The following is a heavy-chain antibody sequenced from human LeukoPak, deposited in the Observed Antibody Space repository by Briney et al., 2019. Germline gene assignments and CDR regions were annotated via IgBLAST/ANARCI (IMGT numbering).Heavy chain of an antibody. J-gene: IGHJ4*02. CDR3: ARDHSSGWYSDYFDY. D-gene: IGHD6-19*01. CDR2: IWYDGSNK. CDR1: GFTFSSYG. V-gene: IGHV3-33*01. Sequence: HPGGSLRLSCAASGFTFSSYGMHWVRQAPGKGLEWVAVIWYDGSNKYYADSVKGRFTISRDNSKNTLYLQMNSLRAEDTAVYYCARDHSSGWYSDYFDYWGQGTLVTVSS.